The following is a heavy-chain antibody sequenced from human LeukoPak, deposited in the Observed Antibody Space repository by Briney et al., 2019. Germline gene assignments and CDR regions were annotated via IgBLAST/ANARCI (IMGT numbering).Heavy chain of an antibody. D-gene: IGHD3-22*01. CDR3: ARVAHYYDSKSFDY. V-gene: IGHV4-30-2*01. CDR2: IYHSGST. CDR1: GGSISSGGYS. J-gene: IGHJ4*02. Sequence: PSETLSLTCAVSGGSISSGGYSWSWIRQPPGKGLEWIGYIYHSGSTYHNPSLKSRVTISVDRSKNQFSLKLSSVTAADTAVYYCARVAHYYDSKSFDYWGQGTLVTVSS.